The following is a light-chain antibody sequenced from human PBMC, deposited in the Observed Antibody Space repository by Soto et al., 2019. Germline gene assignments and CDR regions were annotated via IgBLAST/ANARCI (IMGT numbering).Light chain of an antibody. J-gene: IGKJ3*01. CDR3: QQYGSSPEIS. Sequence: DIVLTQSPGTLSLSPGEIATLSCRASQTISDNYLAWYQQKPGQSPRLLISGASIRAPGIPDRFSGSGSETDFTLTISRMEPEDFAFYYCQQYGSSPEISFGPGTKVDIK. CDR1: QTISDNY. V-gene: IGKV3-20*01. CDR2: GAS.